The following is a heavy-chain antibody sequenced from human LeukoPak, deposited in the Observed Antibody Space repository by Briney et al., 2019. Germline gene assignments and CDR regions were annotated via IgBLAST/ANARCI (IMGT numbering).Heavy chain of an antibody. CDR3: AKTHGYSSSWYGGFHFED. D-gene: IGHD6-13*01. V-gene: IGHV3-23*01. J-gene: IGHJ4*02. Sequence: GGSLRLSCAASGFTFSSYAMSWVRQAPGKGLEWVSAISGSGGSTYYADSVKGRFTISRDNSKNTLYLQMNSLTAEDTAFYYCAKTHGYSSSWYGGFHFEDWGQGTLVTVSS. CDR2: ISGSGGST. CDR1: GFTFSSYA.